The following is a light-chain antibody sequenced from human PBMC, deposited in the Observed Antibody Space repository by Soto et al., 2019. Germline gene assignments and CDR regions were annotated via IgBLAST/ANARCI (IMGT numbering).Light chain of an antibody. J-gene: IGLJ2*01. Sequence: QSVLAQPPSTSGTPGQRVTISWSGSSSNIGRYTLNWYQHLPGATPKLLIYNRGQRPSGGPDRFSGSQSVTSASLDISGLQAEDEALYFGASWDAGLNGVIVGGGTKLTVL. CDR2: NRG. CDR3: ASWDAGLNGVI. V-gene: IGLV1-44*01. CDR1: SSNIGRYT.